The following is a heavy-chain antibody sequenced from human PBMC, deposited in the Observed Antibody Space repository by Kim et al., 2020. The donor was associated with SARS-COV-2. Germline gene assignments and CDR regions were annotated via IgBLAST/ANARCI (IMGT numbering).Heavy chain of an antibody. CDR3: EREKYGSRGWLDY. V-gene: IGHV3-30*04. D-gene: IGHD6-19*01. CDR2: ISYDGSNK. CDR1: GFTFSSYA. Sequence: GGSLRLSCAASGFTFSSYAMHWVRQAPGKGLEWVAVISYDGSNKSYADSVKGRFTISRDNSKNTLNLKMNSMRAEDTDVYYCEREKYGSRGWLDYWGQGTLVTVSS. J-gene: IGHJ4*02.